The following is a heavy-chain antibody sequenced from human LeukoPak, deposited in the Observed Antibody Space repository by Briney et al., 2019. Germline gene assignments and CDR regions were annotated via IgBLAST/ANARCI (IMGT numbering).Heavy chain of an antibody. CDR1: GFTFSSYS. CDR2: IRRKSSGATT. CDR3: TRENWYLDY. D-gene: IGHD1-1*01. V-gene: IGHV3-49*04. Sequence: PGGSLRLSCAASGFTFSSYSMSWVRQAPGKGLEWVGLIRRKSSGATTEYAASVQGRFTFSRDESKSIAYLQMNSLKTEDTAIYYCTRENWYLDYWGQGTLVTVSS. J-gene: IGHJ4*02.